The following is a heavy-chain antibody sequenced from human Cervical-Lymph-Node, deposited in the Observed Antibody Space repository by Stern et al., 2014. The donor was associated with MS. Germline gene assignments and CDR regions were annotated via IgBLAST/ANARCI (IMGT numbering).Heavy chain of an antibody. D-gene: IGHD2-15*01. CDR2: INPNSGST. V-gene: IGHV1-2*02. CDR1: GYTFTGYY. Sequence: VQLVESGADVKKPGASVKVSCKASGYTFTGYYMHWVRQAHGQGLEWMGWINPNSGSTDYAQKFKGRVTMTRDTSINTAYMELSRLRSDDTAVYYCARSLVVVPRIDYWGQGTLVTVSS. J-gene: IGHJ4*02. CDR3: ARSLVVVPRIDY.